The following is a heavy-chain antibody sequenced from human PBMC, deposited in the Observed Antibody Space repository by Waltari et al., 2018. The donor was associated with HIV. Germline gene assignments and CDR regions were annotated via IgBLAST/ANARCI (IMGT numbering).Heavy chain of an antibody. CDR2: IWYNGSNK. CDR3: AREGHYYGSGRFGGDY. CDR1: GFTFSTYG. V-gene: IGHV3-33*01. J-gene: IGHJ4*02. Sequence: QVQLVESGGGVVQPGRSLRLSCAASGFTFSTYGMRWVRQAPGKGLEWVAGIWYNGSNKYYADSVKGRLTISRDNSKNTVYLQINRLRAEDTAVYYCAREGHYYGSGRFGGDYWDQGTLVTVSS. D-gene: IGHD3-10*01.